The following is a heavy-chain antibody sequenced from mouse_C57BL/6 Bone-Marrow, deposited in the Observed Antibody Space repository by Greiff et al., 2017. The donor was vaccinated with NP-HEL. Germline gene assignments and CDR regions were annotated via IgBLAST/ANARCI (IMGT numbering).Heavy chain of an antibody. CDR2: INPSDSDT. CDR3: AIEGYYGFSYWYFDV. V-gene: IGHV1-74*01. Sequence: QVQLQQPGAELVKPGASVKVSCKASGYTFTSYWMHWVKQRPGQGLEWIGRINPSDSDTNYNQKFKGKATLTVDKSSSTAYMQLSSLTSEDSAVYYCAIEGYYGFSYWYFDVWGTGTTVTVAS. CDR1: GYTFTSYW. D-gene: IGHD1-1*01. J-gene: IGHJ1*03.